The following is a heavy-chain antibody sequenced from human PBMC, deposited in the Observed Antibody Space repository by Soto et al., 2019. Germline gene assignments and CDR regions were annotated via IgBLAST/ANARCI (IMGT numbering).Heavy chain of an antibody. CDR2: IYTSGST. D-gene: IGHD1-26*01. V-gene: IGHV4-4*07. J-gene: IGHJ3*02. CDR3: ARVRDKWELPYDAFDI. CDR1: GGSISSYY. Sequence: QVQLQESGPGLVKPSETLSLTCTVSGGSISSYYWSWIRQPAGKGLEWIGRIYTSGSTNYNPSLKSRVTMSVDTSKTQFSLQLSSVTAADTAVYYCARVRDKWELPYDAFDIWGHGTMVTVSS.